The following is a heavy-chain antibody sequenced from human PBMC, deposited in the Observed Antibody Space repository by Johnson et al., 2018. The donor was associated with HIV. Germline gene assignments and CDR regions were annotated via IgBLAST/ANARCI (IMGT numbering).Heavy chain of an antibody. Sequence: EVQLVESGGGLIQPGGSLRLSCAASGFTVSSNYMSWVRQAPGKGLEWVSVIYSGGSTYYADSVKGRFTISRDNSKNTLYLQMNSLRAEDTAVYYCAKVSSRYFLRAFDIWGQGTMVTVSS. V-gene: IGHV3-66*03. CDR2: IYSGGST. J-gene: IGHJ3*02. CDR1: GFTVSSNY. D-gene: IGHD6-13*01. CDR3: AKVSSRYFLRAFDI.